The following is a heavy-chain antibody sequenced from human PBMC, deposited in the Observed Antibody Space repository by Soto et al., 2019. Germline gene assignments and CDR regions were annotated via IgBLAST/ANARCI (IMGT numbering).Heavy chain of an antibody. CDR2: ISYDGSNK. D-gene: IGHD1-26*01. V-gene: IGHV3-30*18. Sequence: QVQLVESGGGVVQPGRSLRLSCAASGFTFSSYGMHWVRQAPGKGLEWVAVISYDGSNKYYADSVKGRFTISRDNSKNTLYLQMNSLRAEDTAVYYCAKDLVGDNAFDIWGQGTMVTVSS. CDR1: GFTFSSYG. J-gene: IGHJ3*02. CDR3: AKDLVGDNAFDI.